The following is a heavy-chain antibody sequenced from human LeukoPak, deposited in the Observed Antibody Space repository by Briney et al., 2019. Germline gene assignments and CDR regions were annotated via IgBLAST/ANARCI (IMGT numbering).Heavy chain of an antibody. D-gene: IGHD3-22*01. V-gene: IGHV4-4*02. CDR2: IYHSGST. J-gene: IGHJ3*02. Sequence: PSGTLSLTCAVSGGSISSSNWWSWVRQPPGKGLEWIGEIYHSGSTNYNPSLKSRVTISVDKSKNQFSLKLSSVTAADTAVYFCARGPPRNPSGYYYLDAFDIWGQGTMVTVSS. CDR1: GGSISSSNW. CDR3: ARGPPRNPSGYYYLDAFDI.